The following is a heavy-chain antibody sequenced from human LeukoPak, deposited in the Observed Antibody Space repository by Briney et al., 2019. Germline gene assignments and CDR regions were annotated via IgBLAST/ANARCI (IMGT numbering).Heavy chain of an antibody. CDR3: ARAAALHDAFDI. Sequence: ASVKVSCKASGYTFTSYDINWVRQATGQGLEWMGWMNPNSGNTSYAQKFQGRVTMTRNTSISTAYMELSSLRSEDTAVYYCARAAALHDAFDIWGQGTMVTVSS. D-gene: IGHD6-13*01. CDR1: GYTFTSYD. CDR2: MNPNSGNT. V-gene: IGHV1-8*01. J-gene: IGHJ3*02.